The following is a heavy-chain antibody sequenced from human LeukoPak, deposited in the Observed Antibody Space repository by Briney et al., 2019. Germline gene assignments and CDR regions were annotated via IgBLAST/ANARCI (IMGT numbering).Heavy chain of an antibody. J-gene: IGHJ3*01. Sequence: QPGGSLRLSCVDTGFTFSTYGMAWVRQSPGKGLEYVASISPSGGTTYYADSVKGRFMLSRDNYQNTVYLQMSSLGAEDTALYFCARIGGSKPTNAFDFWGQGTMVAVSS. V-gene: IGHV3-23*01. D-gene: IGHD3-3*01. CDR1: GFTFSTYG. CDR3: ARIGGSKPTNAFDF. CDR2: ISPSGGTT.